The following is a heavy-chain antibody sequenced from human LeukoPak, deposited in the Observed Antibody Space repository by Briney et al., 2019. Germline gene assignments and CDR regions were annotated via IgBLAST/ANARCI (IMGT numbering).Heavy chain of an antibody. CDR3: AMLGGGFGSDDY. Sequence: GGSLRLSCAASGFTFSSYSMSWVRQAPGKGLEWVANIKQDGSEKYYVDSVKGRFTISRDNAKNSLYLQMNSLRAEDTAVYYCAMLGGGFGSDDYWGQGTLVTVSS. CDR1: GFTFSSYS. J-gene: IGHJ4*02. V-gene: IGHV3-7*01. D-gene: IGHD3-10*01. CDR2: IKQDGSEK.